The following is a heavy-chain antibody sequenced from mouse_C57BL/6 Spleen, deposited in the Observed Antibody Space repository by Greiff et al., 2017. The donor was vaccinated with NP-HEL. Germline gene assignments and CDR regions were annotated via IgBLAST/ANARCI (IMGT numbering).Heavy chain of an antibody. CDR1: GYTFTDYE. CDR3: TRSRDYDGY. CDR2: IDPETGGT. D-gene: IGHD2-4*01. Sequence: QVQLQQSGAELVRPGASVTLSCKASGYTFTDYEMHWVKQTPVHGLEWIGAIDPETGGTAYNQKFKGKAILTADKSSSTAYIELRSLTSEDSAVYYCTRSRDYDGYWGQGTTLTVSS. V-gene: IGHV1-15*01. J-gene: IGHJ2*01.